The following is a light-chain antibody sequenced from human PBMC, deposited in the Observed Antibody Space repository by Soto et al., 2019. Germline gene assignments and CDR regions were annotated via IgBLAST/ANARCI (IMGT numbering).Light chain of an antibody. V-gene: IGKV3-11*01. CDR1: QSIAGY. Sequence: EIVLTQYPATQSLAQGERATLCSPASQSIAGYLAWYQKKPGQAPRLLIYDTSNRVTGVPARFSGSGSGTDFTLSISSLEPEDFAVYYCQQRSNWPPITCGQGTRLEIK. CDR3: QQRSNWPPIT. J-gene: IGKJ5*01. CDR2: DTS.